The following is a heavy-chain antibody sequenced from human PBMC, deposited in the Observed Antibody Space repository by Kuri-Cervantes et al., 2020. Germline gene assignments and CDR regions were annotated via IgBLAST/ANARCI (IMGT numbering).Heavy chain of an antibody. V-gene: IGHV4-59*11. Sequence: GSLRLSCTVSGGSISSHYCSWIRQPPGKGLEWIGHIYSSGSANANYNPSLRSRVAISGDTSKNQFSLKLSSVTAADTAVYYCARQNDYDDYGDAFDIWGQGTMVTVSS. CDR3: ARQNDYDDYGDAFDI. J-gene: IGHJ3*02. CDR2: IYSSGSA. D-gene: IGHD4-17*01. CDR1: GGSISSHY.